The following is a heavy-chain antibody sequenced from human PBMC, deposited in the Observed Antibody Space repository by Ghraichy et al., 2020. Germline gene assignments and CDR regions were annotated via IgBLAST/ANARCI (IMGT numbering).Heavy chain of an antibody. Sequence: SETLCLTCTVSGGSISSSSYYWGWIRQPPGKGLEWIGSIYYSGSTYYNPSLKSRVTISVDTSKNQFSLKLSSVTAADTAVYYCASLPGITMIVVVGNWGQGTLVTVSS. CDR3: ASLPGITMIVVVGN. CDR2: IYYSGST. J-gene: IGHJ4*02. V-gene: IGHV4-39*01. CDR1: GGSISSSSYY. D-gene: IGHD3-22*01.